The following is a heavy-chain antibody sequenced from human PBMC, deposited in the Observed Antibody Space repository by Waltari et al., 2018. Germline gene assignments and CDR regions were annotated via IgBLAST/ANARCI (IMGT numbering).Heavy chain of an antibody. J-gene: IGHJ3*02. D-gene: IGHD2-15*01. CDR2: IYPGDSDT. V-gene: IGHV5-51*03. CDR3: ARPYCSGGSCYGTDAFDI. Sequence: EVQLVQSGAEVKKPGESLKISCKGSGYSFTSYWIGWVRQMPGKGLEWMGIIYPGDSDTRYSPSFQGQVTISADKSISTAYLQWSSLKASDTAMYYCARPYCSGGSCYGTDAFDIWGQGTMVTVSS. CDR1: GYSFTSYW.